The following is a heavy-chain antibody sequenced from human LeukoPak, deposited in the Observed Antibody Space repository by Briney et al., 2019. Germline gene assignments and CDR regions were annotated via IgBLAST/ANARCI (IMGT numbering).Heavy chain of an antibody. CDR1: GYTFTGYY. Sequence: ASVKVSCKASGYTFTGYYMRWVRQAPGQGLEWMGWINPNSGDTNYAQKFQGRVTMTRDTSISTAYMELSRLRFDDTAVYYCARDLGYGTLYYFEYWGQGTLVTVSS. J-gene: IGHJ4*02. V-gene: IGHV1-2*02. D-gene: IGHD5-18*01. CDR2: INPNSGDT. CDR3: ARDLGYGTLYYFEY.